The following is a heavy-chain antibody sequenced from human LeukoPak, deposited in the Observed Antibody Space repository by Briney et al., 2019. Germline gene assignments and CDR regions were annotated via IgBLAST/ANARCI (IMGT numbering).Heavy chain of an antibody. CDR3: ARASTHSGYGIYYYMDV. CDR2: ISSTSRSSYI. J-gene: IGHJ6*03. CDR1: GFSFSSYS. D-gene: IGHD5-18*01. Sequence: KPGGSLRLSCAASGFSFSSYSMNWVRQAPGKGLEWVSSISSTSRSSYIFYADSVKGRFTISRDNAKNSLYLQMNSLRAEDTAVYYCARASTHSGYGIYYYMDVWGKGTTVTVSS. V-gene: IGHV3-21*01.